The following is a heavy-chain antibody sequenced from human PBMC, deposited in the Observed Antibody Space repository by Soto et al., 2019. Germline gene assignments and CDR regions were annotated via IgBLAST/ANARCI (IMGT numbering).Heavy chain of an antibody. Sequence: GASVKVSCKASGYTFTSYGISWVRQAPGQGLEWMGWISAYNGNTNYAQKLQGRVAISVDTSKNQFSLKLKSVTAADTAIYYCARRTVNIRTFYSGLKTHCFDYWGQGAPVTVSS. V-gene: IGHV1-18*01. CDR3: ARRTVNIRTFYSGLKTHCFDY. D-gene: IGHD6-19*01. CDR2: ISAYNGNT. J-gene: IGHJ4*02. CDR1: GYTFTSYG.